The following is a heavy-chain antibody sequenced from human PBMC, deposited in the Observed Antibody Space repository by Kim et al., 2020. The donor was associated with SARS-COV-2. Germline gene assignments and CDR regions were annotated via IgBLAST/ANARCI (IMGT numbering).Heavy chain of an antibody. Sequence: GGSLTLSCEASGFSFRDYAIHWVRQAPGKGLEWVAIISHGGSRKYYGDSVKGRFTITRDNSKNTLYLQMHSLRSEDTALYFCARDREGSGSYLDYWGQGT. D-gene: IGHD3-10*01. CDR1: GFSFRDYA. V-gene: IGHV3-30-3*01. J-gene: IGHJ4*02. CDR3: ARDREGSGSYLDY. CDR2: ISHGGSRK.